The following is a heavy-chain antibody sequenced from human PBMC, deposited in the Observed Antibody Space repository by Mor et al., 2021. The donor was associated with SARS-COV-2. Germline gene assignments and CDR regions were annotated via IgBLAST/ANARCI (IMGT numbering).Heavy chain of an antibody. D-gene: IGHD4-17*01. CDR3: ARGATVTRDYYGMDV. Sequence: PNSGGTNYAQKFQGRVTMTRDTSISTAYMELSRLRSDDTAVYYCARGATVTRDYYGMDVWGQGTTV. CDR2: PNSGGT. V-gene: IGHV1-2*02. J-gene: IGHJ6*02.